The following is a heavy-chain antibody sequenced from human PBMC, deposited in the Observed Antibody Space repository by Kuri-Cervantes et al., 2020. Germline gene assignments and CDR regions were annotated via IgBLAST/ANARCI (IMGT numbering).Heavy chain of an antibody. Sequence: ASVKVSCKASGYTFTGYYMHWVRQAPGQGLEWMGWISAYNGNTNYAQKLQGRVTMTTDTSTSTAYMELRSLRSDDTAVYYCARDTRPYYYDSNAFDIWGQGTMVTVSS. CDR3: ARDTRPYYYDSNAFDI. CDR1: GYTFTGYY. CDR2: ISAYNGNT. V-gene: IGHV1-18*04. J-gene: IGHJ3*02. D-gene: IGHD3-22*01.